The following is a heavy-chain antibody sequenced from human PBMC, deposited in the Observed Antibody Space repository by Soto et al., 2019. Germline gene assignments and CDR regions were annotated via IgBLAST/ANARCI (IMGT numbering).Heavy chain of an antibody. V-gene: IGHV3-23*01. J-gene: IGHJ4*02. Sequence: EVQLLESGGGLVQPGGSLRLSCAASGFTFSSYAMSWVRQAPGKGLEWVSGIRGNAGSTYHADSVKGRFTISRDNSRNTLYLQMNSLRAEDTAVYYCEKGHGIFGVVIPSDYWGQGTLVTVSS. CDR3: EKGHGIFGVVIPSDY. D-gene: IGHD3-3*01. CDR1: GFTFSSYA. CDR2: IRGNAGST.